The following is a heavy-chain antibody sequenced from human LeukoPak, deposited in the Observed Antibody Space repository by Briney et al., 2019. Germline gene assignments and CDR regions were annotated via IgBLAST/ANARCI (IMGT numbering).Heavy chain of an antibody. Sequence: ASVKVSCKASGYTFTSYGISWVRQAPGQGLEWMGWISAYNGNTNYAQKLQGRVTMTTDTSTSTAYMELRSLRSDDTAVYYCARGGIAALTARGTITDDHFDYWGQGTLVTVSS. CDR3: ARGGIAALTARGTITDDHFDY. V-gene: IGHV1-18*01. CDR1: GYTFTSYG. D-gene: IGHD6-6*01. CDR2: ISAYNGNT. J-gene: IGHJ4*02.